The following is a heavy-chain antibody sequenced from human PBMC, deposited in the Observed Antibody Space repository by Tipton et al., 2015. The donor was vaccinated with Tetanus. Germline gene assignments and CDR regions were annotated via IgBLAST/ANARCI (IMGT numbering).Heavy chain of an antibody. V-gene: IGHV4-30-2*01. D-gene: IGHD2-2*01. CDR1: GASISSIYS. CDR2: VFRSGSA. CDR3: ARVARSSTSCYSHYFDY. Sequence: TLSLTCAVSGASISSIYSWSWIRQPPGKGLEWIGYVFRSGSADYNPSLKSRVNISLDRSENQISLMLTSVTAADTAVYYCARVARSSTSCYSHYFDYWGPGSLVTVSS. J-gene: IGHJ4*02.